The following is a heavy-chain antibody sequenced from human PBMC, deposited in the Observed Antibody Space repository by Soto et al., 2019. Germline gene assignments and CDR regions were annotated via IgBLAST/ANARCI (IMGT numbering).Heavy chain of an antibody. CDR2: ISGGGDAT. D-gene: IGHD7-27*01. V-gene: IGHV3-23*01. J-gene: IGHJ4*02. Sequence: EVQLLESGGGLVQPGGSLRLSCAAFGFTFGNYAFSWVRQAPGKGLEWVSVISGGGDATYYPDSVKGRFTPSRDNSKNTVYLQMNSLRAEDTAVYYCAKKSLGSITLPALYYFDYWGQGTLVTVSS. CDR1: GFTFGNYA. CDR3: AKKSLGSITLPALYYFDY.